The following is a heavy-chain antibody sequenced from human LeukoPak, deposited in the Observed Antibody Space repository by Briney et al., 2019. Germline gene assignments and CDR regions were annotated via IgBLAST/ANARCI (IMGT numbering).Heavy chain of an antibody. CDR3: ANYCSSTSCYSTKSDY. CDR2: ISGSGGSS. Sequence: GGSLRLSCAASGFTFSSYAMNWVRQAPGKGLEWVSAISGSGGSSYYADSVKGRFTISRDNSKNTLYLQMNSLRAEDTAVYYCANYCSSTSCYSTKSDYWGQGTLVTVSS. V-gene: IGHV3-23*01. CDR1: GFTFSSYA. D-gene: IGHD2-2*01. J-gene: IGHJ4*02.